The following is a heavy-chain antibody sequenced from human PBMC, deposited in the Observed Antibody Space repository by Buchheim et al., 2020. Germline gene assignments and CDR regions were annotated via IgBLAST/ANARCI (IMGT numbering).Heavy chain of an antibody. D-gene: IGHD3-22*01. CDR1: GFTFRNYW. Sequence: EVQLVESGGGVVRPGGSLRLSCAASGFTFRNYWMHWVRQAPGKGLVWVSRIKSDGSSTSYADSVKGRFSISRDNSKNTLYLQMNSLRAEDTAVNYCARGKPNYYDSSGYYYVHYYYYMDVWGKGTT. V-gene: IGHV3-74*02. CDR2: IKSDGSST. CDR3: ARGKPNYYDSSGYYYVHYYYYMDV. J-gene: IGHJ6*03.